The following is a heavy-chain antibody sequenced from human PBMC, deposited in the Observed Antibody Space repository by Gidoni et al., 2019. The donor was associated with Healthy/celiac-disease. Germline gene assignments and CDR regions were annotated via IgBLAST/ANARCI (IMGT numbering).Heavy chain of an antibody. D-gene: IGHD3-3*01. CDR2: IYYSGST. CDR1: GGSLRSGGYY. CDR3: ARDTAIFGRGTPLPNWFDP. V-gene: IGHV4-31*03. Sequence: QVQLQESGPGLVKPSQTLSLTCTVSGGSLRSGGYYGSWIRQHPGKGLEWIGYIYYSGSTYYNPSLKSRVTISVDTSKNQFSLKLSSVTAADTAVYYCARDTAIFGRGTPLPNWFDPWGQGTLVTVSS. J-gene: IGHJ5*02.